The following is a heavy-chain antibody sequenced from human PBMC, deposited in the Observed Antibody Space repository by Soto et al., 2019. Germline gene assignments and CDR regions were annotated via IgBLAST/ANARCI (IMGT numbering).Heavy chain of an antibody. V-gene: IGHV3-21*01. Sequence: GGSLRLSCAASGFTFSSYIMNWVRQAPGKGLEWVSSISSSSSYIYYADSVKGRFTISRDNAKNSLYLQMNSLRAEDTAVYYCARLLPDTAMVTHDYWGQGTLVTVSS. J-gene: IGHJ4*02. CDR2: ISSSSSYI. CDR3: ARLLPDTAMVTHDY. D-gene: IGHD5-18*01. CDR1: GFTFSSYI.